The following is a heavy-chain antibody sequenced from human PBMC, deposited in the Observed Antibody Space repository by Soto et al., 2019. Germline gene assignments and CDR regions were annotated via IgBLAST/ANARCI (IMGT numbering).Heavy chain of an antibody. CDR1: GFTFSDYY. CDR2: ISSSSSYT. D-gene: IGHD3-22*01. Sequence: GGSLRLSCAASGFTFSDYYMSWIRQAPGKGLEWVSYISSSSSYTNYADSVKGRFTISRDNAKNSLYLQMNSLRAEDTAVYYCARDSNHSSGYADLDYWGQGTLVTVSS. V-gene: IGHV3-11*06. CDR3: ARDSNHSSGYADLDY. J-gene: IGHJ4*02.